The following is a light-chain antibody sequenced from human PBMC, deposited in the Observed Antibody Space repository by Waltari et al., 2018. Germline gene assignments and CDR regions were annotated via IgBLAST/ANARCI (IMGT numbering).Light chain of an antibody. CDR2: KDT. J-gene: IGLJ2*01. Sequence: SYELTQPPSVSVSPGQTARITCSGDALPKQYAYWYQQKPGQAPVQVIYKDTERPSGISERFSGSVSGTTVTLIISVVQAEDEADYYCQSADTNNIVVFGGGTKLTV. V-gene: IGLV3-25*03. CDR3: QSADTNNIVV. CDR1: ALPKQY.